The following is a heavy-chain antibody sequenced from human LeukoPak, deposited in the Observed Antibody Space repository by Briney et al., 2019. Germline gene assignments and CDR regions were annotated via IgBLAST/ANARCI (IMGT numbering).Heavy chain of an antibody. J-gene: IGHJ5*02. D-gene: IGHD2-15*01. CDR3: TRRKATGWNWFDP. CDR2: IRSKAYGGTT. CDR1: GFTFGDYA. Sequence: GGSLRLSCTASGFTFGDYAMSWVRQAPGKGLEWVGVIRSKAYGGTTEYAASVKGRFTISRDDSKSIAYLQMNSLKTEDTAVYYCTRRKATGWNWFDPWGQGTLVTVSS. V-gene: IGHV3-49*04.